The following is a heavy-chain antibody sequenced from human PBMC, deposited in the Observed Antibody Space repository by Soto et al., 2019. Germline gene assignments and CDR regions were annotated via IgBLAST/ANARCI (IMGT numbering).Heavy chain of an antibody. J-gene: IGHJ4*02. CDR3: ARVGYYYDSSGYYLSLDF. Sequence: ASVKVSCKASGYTFTSYDINWVRQATGQGLEWMGWMNPNSGNTGYAQKFQGRVTMTRNTSISTAYMELSSLRSEDTAVYYCARVGYYYDSSGYYLSLDFWCQGTLVTVSS. V-gene: IGHV1-8*01. CDR2: MNPNSGNT. CDR1: GYTFTSYD. D-gene: IGHD3-22*01.